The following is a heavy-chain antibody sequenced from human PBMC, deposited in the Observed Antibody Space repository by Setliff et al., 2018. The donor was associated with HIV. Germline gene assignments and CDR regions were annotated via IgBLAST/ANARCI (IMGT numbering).Heavy chain of an antibody. CDR3: ARGGRSTVTQWAWFDP. CDR2: FRHSGNT. Sequence: LSLTCAVYGGSFSGYFWSWIRQSPGKGLEWIGEFRHSGNTNINPSLKGRVTISGDTTKNQISLKLTSVTAADTAVYYCARGGRSTVTQWAWFDPWGQGTLVTVSS. J-gene: IGHJ5*02. D-gene: IGHD4-17*01. V-gene: IGHV4-34*01. CDR1: GGSFSGYF.